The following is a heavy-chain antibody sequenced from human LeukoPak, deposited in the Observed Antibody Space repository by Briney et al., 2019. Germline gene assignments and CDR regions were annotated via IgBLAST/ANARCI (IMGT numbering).Heavy chain of an antibody. Sequence: SETLSLTCTVSGGSISSYYWSWIRQPAGKGLEWIGRIYTSGSTNYNPSLKSRVTISVDTSKNQFSLKLSSVTAADTAVYYCARGLRGYSYGYMDVWGKGTTFTVSS. CDR1: GGSISSYY. D-gene: IGHD5-18*01. V-gene: IGHV4-4*07. J-gene: IGHJ6*03. CDR3: ARGLRGYSYGYMDV. CDR2: IYTSGST.